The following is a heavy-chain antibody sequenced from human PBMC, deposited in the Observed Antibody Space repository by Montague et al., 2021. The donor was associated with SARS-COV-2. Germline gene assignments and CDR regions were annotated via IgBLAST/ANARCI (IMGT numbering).Heavy chain of an antibody. J-gene: IGHJ4*02. CDR1: GGSVRSSSYN. Sequence: SETLSLTCIVSGGSVRSSSYNWGWIRQPPGKGLEWIGNIYYSGSTYYNPSLKSRVTISVDTSKNQFSLKLSSVTAADTAVYYCASLRDCGGNFGFQGLVDYWGQGALVTVSS. V-gene: IGHV4-39*01. CDR2: IYYSGST. CDR3: ASLRDCGGNFGFQGLVDY. D-gene: IGHD4-23*01.